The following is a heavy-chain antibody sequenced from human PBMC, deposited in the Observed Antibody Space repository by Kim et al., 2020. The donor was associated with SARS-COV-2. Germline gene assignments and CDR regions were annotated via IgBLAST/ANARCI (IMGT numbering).Heavy chain of an antibody. CDR1: GFTFSSYG. CDR3: AKDRISSGYYPTFDY. CDR2: ISYDGSNQ. Sequence: GGSLRLSCAASGFTFSSYGMHWVRQAPGKGLEWVAVISYDGSNQYYADSVKGRFTISRDNSKNTLYLQMNSLRAEDTAVYYCAKDRISSGYYPTFDYWGQGTLVTVSS. V-gene: IGHV3-30*18. J-gene: IGHJ4*02. D-gene: IGHD3-22*01.